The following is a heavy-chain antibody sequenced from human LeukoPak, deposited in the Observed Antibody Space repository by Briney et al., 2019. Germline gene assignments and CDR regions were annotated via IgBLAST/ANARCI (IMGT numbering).Heavy chain of an antibody. V-gene: IGHV1-69*13. CDR1: GGTFSSCA. CDR2: IIPIFGTA. CDR3: ARTRPETTSNFDY. Sequence: GASVKVSCKASGGTFSSCAICWVRQAPGQWLEWMGGIIPIFGTANYAQKFQGRVTITADESTSTAYMELSSLRSEDTAVYYCARTRPETTSNFDYWGQGTLVTVSS. D-gene: IGHD1-14*01. J-gene: IGHJ4*02.